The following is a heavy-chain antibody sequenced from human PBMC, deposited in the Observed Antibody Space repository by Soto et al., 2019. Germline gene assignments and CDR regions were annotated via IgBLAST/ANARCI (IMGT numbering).Heavy chain of an antibody. Sequence: EVQLVESGGGLVQPGGSLRLSCAAFGFTVSGSYMTWVRQAPGKGLEWVSVMYSGGSTYYADSADGRFTVSRNTSKNTLLLQMNNLRAEDTAVYYWTRDSSPTVTADSWGQGTLVTVSS. CDR3: TRDSSPTVTADS. D-gene: IGHD4-17*01. J-gene: IGHJ4*02. CDR1: GFTVSGSY. CDR2: MYSGGST. V-gene: IGHV3-66*01.